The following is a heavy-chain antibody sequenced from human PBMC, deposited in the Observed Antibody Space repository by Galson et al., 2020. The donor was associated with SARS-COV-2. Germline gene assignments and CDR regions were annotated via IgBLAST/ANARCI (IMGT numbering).Heavy chain of an antibody. CDR1: GGSISSSSYY. CDR2: IYYSGRT. D-gene: IGHD2-15*01. J-gene: IGHJ6*02. V-gene: IGHV4-39*01. Sequence: SETLSLTCTVSGGSISSSSYYWGWIRQPPGKGLEWIGSIYYSGRTYYNPSLKSRVTISVDTSKNQFSLKLSSVTAADTAVYYCAREVVVAARIAYYYYYGMDVWGQGTTVTVSS. CDR3: AREVVVAARIAYYYYYGMDV.